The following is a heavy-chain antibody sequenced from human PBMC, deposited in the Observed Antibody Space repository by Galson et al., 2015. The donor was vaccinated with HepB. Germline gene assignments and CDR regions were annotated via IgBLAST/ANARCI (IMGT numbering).Heavy chain of an antibody. CDR1: GFSFTNAW. Sequence: SLRLSCAASGFSFTNAWMSWVRQAPGKGLEWVGHIESKTDGGTTDYAAPVKGRFTISRDDSKNTLHLQMNSLKTEDTAVYYCTTVLAYCSGGSCYSSGWLPSRFDPWGQGTLVTVPS. J-gene: IGHJ5*02. CDR3: TTVLAYCSGGSCYSSGWLPSRFDP. CDR2: IESKTDGGTT. V-gene: IGHV3-15*04. D-gene: IGHD2-15*01.